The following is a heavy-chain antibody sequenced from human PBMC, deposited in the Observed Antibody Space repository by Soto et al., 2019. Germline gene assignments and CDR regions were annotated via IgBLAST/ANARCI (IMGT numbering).Heavy chain of an antibody. CDR1: GDSGTSAAYY. V-gene: IGHV4-39*01. J-gene: IGHJ4*02. CDR2: VYYSGRS. CDR3: VSQRTNVLTQAYFDY. D-gene: IGHD3-16*01. Sequence: PSETLSLTCTVCGDSGTSAAYYWSWIRQPPGKGLEWIGSVYYSGRSYSKSSLESRVTISVDTSKNQFSLNFNSVTAADTALYYCVSQRTNVLTQAYFDYWGPGALVTVSS.